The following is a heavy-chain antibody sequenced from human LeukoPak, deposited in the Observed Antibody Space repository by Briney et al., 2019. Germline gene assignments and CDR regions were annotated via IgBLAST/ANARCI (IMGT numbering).Heavy chain of an antibody. CDR3: ARDPMVRGVGFGMDV. V-gene: IGHV3-74*01. Sequence: GGSLRLSCAASGFTFSSYWMHWVRQVPGKGLVWVARINPGGSSITYAGSVKGRFTISRDNAKNTLYLQMNSLRAEDTAVYYCARDPMVRGVGFGMDVWGQGTTVTVSS. J-gene: IGHJ6*02. CDR1: GFTFSSYW. D-gene: IGHD3-10*01. CDR2: INPGGSSI.